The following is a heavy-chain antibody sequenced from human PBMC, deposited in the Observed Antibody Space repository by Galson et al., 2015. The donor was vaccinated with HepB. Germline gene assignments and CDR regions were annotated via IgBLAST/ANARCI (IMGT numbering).Heavy chain of an antibody. CDR1: GYSFNNYW. J-gene: IGHJ4*02. CDR2: IYPHDSDA. CDR3: ARRGNLAPLDD. V-gene: IGHV5-51*01. Sequence: QSGAEVKKPGESLKISCQASGYSFNNYWIGWVRQKPGKGLEWMGIIYPHDSDARYSPSFQGQVTISADKSNTTAYLQWGSLQASDTAMYYCARRGNLAPLDDGGQGTLVTVSS.